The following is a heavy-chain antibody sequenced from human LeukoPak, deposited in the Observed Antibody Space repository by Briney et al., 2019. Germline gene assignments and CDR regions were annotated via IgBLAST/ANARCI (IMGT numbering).Heavy chain of an antibody. J-gene: IGHJ4*02. CDR1: GFTFSTYA. D-gene: IGHD2-8*02. CDR3: ATYRQVLLPFES. V-gene: IGHV3-23*01. CDR2: ISGSGAKT. Sequence: GGSLRLSCAASGFTFSTYAMNWVCQAPGKGLEWVSAISGSGAKTYYADFVKGRFTISRDNSKNTLYLQMNSLRAEDTAIYYCATYRQVLLPFESWGQGTLVTVSS.